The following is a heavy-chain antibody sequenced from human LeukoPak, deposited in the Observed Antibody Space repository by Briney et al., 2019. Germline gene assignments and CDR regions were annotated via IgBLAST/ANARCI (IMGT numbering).Heavy chain of an antibody. CDR3: ARVVGRRSYYAPYNWFDP. CDR2: IYYSGST. J-gene: IGHJ5*02. Sequence: PSETLSLTCTVSGGSISSSSYYWGWIRQPPGKGLEWIGSIYYSGSTYYNPSLKSRVTISVDRSKNQFSLKLGSVTAADTAVYYCARVVGRRSYYAPYNWFDPWGQGTLVTVSS. V-gene: IGHV4-39*07. D-gene: IGHD2/OR15-2a*01. CDR1: GGSISSSSYY.